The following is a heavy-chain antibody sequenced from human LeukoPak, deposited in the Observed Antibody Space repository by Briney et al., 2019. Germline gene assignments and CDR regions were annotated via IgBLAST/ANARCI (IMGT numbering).Heavy chain of an antibody. CDR2: MNPNSGNT. J-gene: IGHJ1*01. V-gene: IGHV1-8*01. CDR3: ARGLRGSSGREYFQH. D-gene: IGHD3-22*01. Sequence: ASVKVSCKASGYTFTSYDINWVRQATGQGVEWMGWMNPNSGNTGYAQKFQGRVTMTRNTSISTAYMERSSLRSEDTAVYYCARGLRGSSGREYFQHWGQGTLVTVSS. CDR1: GYTFTSYD.